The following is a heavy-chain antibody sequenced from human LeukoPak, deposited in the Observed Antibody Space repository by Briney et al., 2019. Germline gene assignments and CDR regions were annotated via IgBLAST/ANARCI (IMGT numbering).Heavy chain of an antibody. D-gene: IGHD6-19*01. CDR3: AKGLHRQWLVPHYFDY. Sequence: TGGSLRLSCAASGFTFSSYAMSWVRQAPGKGLEWVSAISGSGGSTYYADSVKGRFTISRDNSKNTLYLQMNSLRAEDTAVYYCAKGLHRQWLVPHYFDYWGQGTLVTVSS. CDR2: ISGSGGST. V-gene: IGHV3-23*01. J-gene: IGHJ4*02. CDR1: GFTFSSYA.